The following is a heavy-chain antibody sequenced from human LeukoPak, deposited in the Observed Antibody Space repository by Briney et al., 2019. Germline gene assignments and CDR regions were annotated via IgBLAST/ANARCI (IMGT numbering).Heavy chain of an antibody. D-gene: IGHD6-19*01. CDR1: GFTFSSYA. Sequence: HPGGSLRLSCAASGFTFSSYAMSWVRQAPGKGLEWVSAISGSGGSTYYADPVRGRFTISRDNSKNTLYLQMNSLRAEDTAVYYCAKGLSGWSPFDPWGQGTLVTVSS. CDR2: ISGSGGST. CDR3: AKGLSGWSPFDP. V-gene: IGHV3-23*01. J-gene: IGHJ5*02.